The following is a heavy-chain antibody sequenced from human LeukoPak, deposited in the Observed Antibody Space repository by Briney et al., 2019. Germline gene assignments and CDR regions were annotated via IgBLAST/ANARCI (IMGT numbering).Heavy chain of an antibody. V-gene: IGHV1-46*01. J-gene: IGHJ4*02. Sequence: ASVKVSCKASGYTFTSYYMHWVRQAPGQGLEWMGIINPSGGSTSYAQKFQGRVTMTEDTSTDTAYMELSSLRSEDTAVYYCARDHSRQQLVWYYFDYWGQGTLVTVSS. CDR2: INPSGGST. CDR3: ARDHSRQQLVWYYFDY. D-gene: IGHD6-13*01. CDR1: GYTFTSYY.